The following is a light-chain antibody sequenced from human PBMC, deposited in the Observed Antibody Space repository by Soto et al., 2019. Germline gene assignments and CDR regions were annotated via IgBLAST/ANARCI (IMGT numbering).Light chain of an antibody. V-gene: IGKV1-39*01. CDR3: QQSYSSPYT. Sequence: DIQMTQSPSSLSASVGDRVTITCRASQSISSYVNWYQQKPGKAPKFLIYGASSLQRGVPSRFSGSGSGTDFTLTISSLQVEDFATYYCQQSYSSPYTFGQGTKLEIK. CDR2: GAS. CDR1: QSISSY. J-gene: IGKJ2*01.